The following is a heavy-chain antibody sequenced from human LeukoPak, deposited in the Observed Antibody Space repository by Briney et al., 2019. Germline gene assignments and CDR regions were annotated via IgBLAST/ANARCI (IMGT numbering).Heavy chain of an antibody. D-gene: IGHD1-26*01. CDR2: IYHSGST. CDR3: ARAHSSGSYFSYYYMDV. V-gene: IGHV4-38-2*02. J-gene: IGHJ6*03. Sequence: SGTPSPTRPLSGFFISSGYYWGWSRQAPGEGREGIGSIYHSGSTYYNPSLKSRVTISVDTSKNQFSLKLSSVTAADTAVYYCARAHSSGSYFSYYYMDVWGKGTTVTVSS. CDR1: GFFISSGYY.